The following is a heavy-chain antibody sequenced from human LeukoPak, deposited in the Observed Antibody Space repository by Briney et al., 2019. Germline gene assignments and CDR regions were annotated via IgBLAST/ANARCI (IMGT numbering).Heavy chain of an antibody. J-gene: IGHJ4*02. D-gene: IGHD6-19*01. V-gene: IGHV4-39*07. CDR1: GGSISSSSYY. Sequence: PSETLSLTCTVSGGSISSSSYYWGWIRQPPGKGLEWIGSIYYSGSTYYNPSLKSRVTISVDTSKNQFSLKLSSVTAADTAVYYCARGALSSGWYEGRNYFDYWGQGTLVTVSS. CDR2: IYYSGST. CDR3: ARGALSSGWYEGRNYFDY.